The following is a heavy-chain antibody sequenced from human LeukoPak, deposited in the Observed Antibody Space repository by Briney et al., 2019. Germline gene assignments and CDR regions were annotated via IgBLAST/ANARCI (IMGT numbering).Heavy chain of an antibody. CDR1: GGSFSDYY. CDR3: AVGGYDTTGYRVGMNY. D-gene: IGHD3-22*01. CDR2: ITHSGIT. Sequence: SETLSLTCAVHGGSFSDYYWTWIRQPPGKGLEWIGEITHSGITNYNPYLKSRVTISGDTSKKQFSLTLSSVTAADTAVYYCAVGGYDTTGYRVGMNYWGQGTLVTVSS. V-gene: IGHV4-34*01. J-gene: IGHJ4*02.